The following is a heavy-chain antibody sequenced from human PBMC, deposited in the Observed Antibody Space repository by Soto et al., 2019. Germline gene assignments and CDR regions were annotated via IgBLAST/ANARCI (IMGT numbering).Heavy chain of an antibody. V-gene: IGHV3-21*01. CDR2: ISSSSSYI. Sequence: PGGSLRLSCAASGFTFSSYSMNWVRQAPGKGLEWVSSISSSSSYIYYADSVKGRFTISRDNAKNSLYLQMNSLRAEDTAVYYCARDYGYCSSTSCPMDYWGHGTLVTVSS. D-gene: IGHD2-2*01. CDR1: GFTFSSYS. CDR3: ARDYGYCSSTSCPMDY. J-gene: IGHJ4*01.